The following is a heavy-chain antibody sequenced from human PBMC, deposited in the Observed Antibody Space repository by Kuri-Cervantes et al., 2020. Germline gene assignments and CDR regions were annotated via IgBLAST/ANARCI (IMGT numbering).Heavy chain of an antibody. CDR3: ARRSVAGTGFDY. CDR1: GYTFTSYY. Sequence: ASVKVSCRASGYTFTSYYMHWVRQAPGQGLEWMGIINPSGGSTSYAQKFQGRVTMTRDTSTSTVYMELSSLRSEDTAVYYCARRSVAGTGFDYWGQGTLVTVSS. V-gene: IGHV1-46*01. D-gene: IGHD6-19*01. CDR2: INPSGGST. J-gene: IGHJ4*02.